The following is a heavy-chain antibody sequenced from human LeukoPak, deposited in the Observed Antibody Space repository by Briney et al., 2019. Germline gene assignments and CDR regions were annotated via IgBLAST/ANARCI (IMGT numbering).Heavy chain of an antibody. D-gene: IGHD3-10*01. J-gene: IGHJ3*02. V-gene: IGHV3-23*01. CDR2: ISGSGGST. CDR3: ARDTRGTDASDI. Sequence: GGSLRLSCAASGFTFSTHAMSWVRQAPGKGLEWVSGISGSGGSTYYADSVKGRFTISRDNSKNTLYLQMNSLRAEDTAVYYCARDTRGTDASDIWGQGTMVTVSS. CDR1: GFTFSTHA.